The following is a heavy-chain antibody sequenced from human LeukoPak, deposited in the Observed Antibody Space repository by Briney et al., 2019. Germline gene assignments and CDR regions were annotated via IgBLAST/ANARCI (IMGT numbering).Heavy chain of an antibody. J-gene: IGHJ4*02. V-gene: IGHV3-7*03. CDR2: IREDGSEK. Sequence: PGGSLRLSCAASGFTFSTYWMTWVRQAPGKGLEWVASIREDGSEKYYVDSVKGRFTISRDNAQKSLYLEMNSLGVEDTAVYYCARAVTSTEGYWGQGTLVTVSS. CDR3: ARAVTSTEGY. CDR1: GFTFSTYW.